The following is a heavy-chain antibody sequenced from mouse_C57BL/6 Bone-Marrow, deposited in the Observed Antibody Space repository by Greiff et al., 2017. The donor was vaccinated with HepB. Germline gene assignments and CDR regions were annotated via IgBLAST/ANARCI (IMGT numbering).Heavy chain of an antibody. Sequence: VQLQQSGPELVKPGASVKISCKASGYTFTDYYMNWVKQSHGKSLEWIGDINPNNGGTSYNQKFKGKATLTVDKSSSTAYMELRSLTSEDSAVYYCARERDADYYGSSLCDYWGQGTTLTVSS. CDR1: GYTFTDYY. CDR2: INPNNGGT. CDR3: ARERDADYYGSSLCDY. V-gene: IGHV1-26*01. J-gene: IGHJ2*01. D-gene: IGHD1-1*01.